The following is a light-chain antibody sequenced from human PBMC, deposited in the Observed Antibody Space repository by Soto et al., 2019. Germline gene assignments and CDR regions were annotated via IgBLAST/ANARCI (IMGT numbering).Light chain of an antibody. CDR1: QSISSY. CDR3: QQSYTTPWT. J-gene: IGKJ1*01. Sequence: DIQMTQSPLSLSASEGDRVTITCRASQSISSYLNWYQQKPGKAPKLLIYAASSLQSGVPSRFSGGGSGTDFTLTISSLQPEDFATYYCQQSYTTPWTFGQGTKVDIK. CDR2: AAS. V-gene: IGKV1-39*01.